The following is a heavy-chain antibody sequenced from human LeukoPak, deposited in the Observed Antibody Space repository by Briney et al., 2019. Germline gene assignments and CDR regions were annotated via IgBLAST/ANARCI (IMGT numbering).Heavy chain of an antibody. V-gene: IGHV1-2*02. D-gene: IGHD2-15*01. J-gene: IGHJ4*02. CDR3: ARDRYCSGGSCYFPPYYFDY. CDR1: VYTFTGYY. CDR2: INPNSGGT. Sequence: ASVKVSCKASVYTFTGYYMHWVRQAPGQGLEWMGWINPNSGGTNYAQKFQGRVTMTRDTSISTAYMELSRLRSDDTAVYYCARDRYCSGGSCYFPPYYFDYWGQGTLVTVSS.